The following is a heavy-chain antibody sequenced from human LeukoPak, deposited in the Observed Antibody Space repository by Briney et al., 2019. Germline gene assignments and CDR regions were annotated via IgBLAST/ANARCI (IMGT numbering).Heavy chain of an antibody. D-gene: IGHD1-1*01. CDR1: GNTFIGYW. CDR3: AREGQQLKHFDY. V-gene: IGHV1-46*01. J-gene: IGHJ4*02. Sequence: ASVTVSCTASGNTFIGYWIHWVRQASGQGLEWMGAINPRGDATIGAQKFQGRVTTTRDTSTSTVYIELSSLRSEDTAVYYCAREGQQLKHFDYWGQGTLVTVSS. CDR2: INPRGDAT.